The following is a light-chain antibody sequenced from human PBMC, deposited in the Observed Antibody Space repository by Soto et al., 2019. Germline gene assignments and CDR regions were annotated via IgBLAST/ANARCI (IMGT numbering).Light chain of an antibody. CDR3: QQFNSSPYT. Sequence: DIQMTQSPSSLSASVGDRVTITCRASQSIVTWLAWYQQKPGKAAKLLIYEASNLESGVPSRFSGTGSGTEFTLTISSLQPDDSADYYCQQFNSSPYTFGQGTKVEIK. V-gene: IGKV1-5*03. CDR1: QSIVTW. J-gene: IGKJ2*01. CDR2: EAS.